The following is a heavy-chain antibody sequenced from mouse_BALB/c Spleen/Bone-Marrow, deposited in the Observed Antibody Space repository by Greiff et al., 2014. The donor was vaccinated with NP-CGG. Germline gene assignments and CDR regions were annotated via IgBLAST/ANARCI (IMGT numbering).Heavy chain of an antibody. CDR2: INPSTGYT. CDR3: ARGYYGSSLVY. D-gene: IGHD1-1*01. V-gene: IGHV1-7*01. J-gene: IGHJ3*01. Sequence: QVQLQQSGAELAKPGASVKMSCKASGYTFTSYWMHWVKQRPGQGLEWIGHINPSTGYTEYNQKFKDKATLTADKSSSTAYMQLSSLTSEDSAVYYCARGYYGSSLVYWGQGTLVTVSA. CDR1: GYTFTSYW.